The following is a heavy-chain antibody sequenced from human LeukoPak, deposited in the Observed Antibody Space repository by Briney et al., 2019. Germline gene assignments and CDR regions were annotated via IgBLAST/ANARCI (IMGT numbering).Heavy chain of an antibody. J-gene: IGHJ4*02. CDR2: INPNSGGT. CDR3: ASLYGSGSYYGGDFDY. V-gene: IGHV1-2*06. Sequence: ASEKVSCKDSGYTFTGYYMHWVRQAPGQGLEWMGRINPNSGGTNYAQKFQGRVTMTRDTSISTAYMELSRLRSDDPAVYYCASLYGSGSYYGGDFDYWGQGTLVTVSS. D-gene: IGHD3-10*01. CDR1: GYTFTGYY.